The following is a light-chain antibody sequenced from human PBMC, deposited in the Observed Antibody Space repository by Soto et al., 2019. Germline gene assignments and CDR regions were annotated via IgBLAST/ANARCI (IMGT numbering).Light chain of an antibody. CDR2: LEGSGTY. Sequence: QLVLTQSSSASASLGSSVKVTCTLSSGHSTYIIAWHQQQPGKAPRYLMKLEGSGTYNKGSGVPDRFSGSSSGADRYLTISNLQSEDEADYYCETWDSNSRVFGGGTKLTGL. J-gene: IGLJ2*01. CDR1: SGHSTYI. CDR3: ETWDSNSRV. V-gene: IGLV4-60*03.